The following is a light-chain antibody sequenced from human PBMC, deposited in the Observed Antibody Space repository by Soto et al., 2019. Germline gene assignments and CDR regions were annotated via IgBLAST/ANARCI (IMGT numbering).Light chain of an antibody. CDR1: QSIDSW. J-gene: IGKJ4*01. CDR3: QQYKSFSLT. Sequence: DIQMTQSPSTLSASVGDRVTITCRASQSIDSWLAWYQQKPGKAPNLLIYKTSNLESGVPSMFSGSGSGTEFSLTISSLQPDDFATYYCQQYKSFSLTFGGGTRVEVK. CDR2: KTS. V-gene: IGKV1-5*03.